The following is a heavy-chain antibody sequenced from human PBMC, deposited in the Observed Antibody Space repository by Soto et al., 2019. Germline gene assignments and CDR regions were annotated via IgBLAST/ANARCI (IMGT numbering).Heavy chain of an antibody. CDR3: ARARYDFWSGTDGLNWFDP. CDR1: GFTFSSYS. Sequence: PGGSLRLSCAASGFTFSSYSMNWVRQAPGKGLEWVSSISSSSSYIYYADSVKGRFTISRDNAKNSLYLQMNSLRAEDTAVYYCARARYDFWSGTDGLNWFDPWGQGTLVTVSS. J-gene: IGHJ5*02. CDR2: ISSSSSYI. V-gene: IGHV3-21*01. D-gene: IGHD3-3*01.